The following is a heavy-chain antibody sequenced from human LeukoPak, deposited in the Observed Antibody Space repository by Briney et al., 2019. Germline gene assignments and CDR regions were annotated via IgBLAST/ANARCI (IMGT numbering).Heavy chain of an antibody. J-gene: IGHJ4*02. CDR2: TYYRSKWYT. CDR1: GDSVSSNSAA. D-gene: IGHD3-10*01. Sequence: SQTLSLTCAISGDSVSSNSAAWIWIRQSPSRGLEWLGRTYYRSKWYTEYAVAVKSLITINQDTSKNQSSLQLSSVNPEDTAVYYCARLGSGSNYWGQGTLVTVSS. CDR3: ARLGSGSNY. V-gene: IGHV6-1*01.